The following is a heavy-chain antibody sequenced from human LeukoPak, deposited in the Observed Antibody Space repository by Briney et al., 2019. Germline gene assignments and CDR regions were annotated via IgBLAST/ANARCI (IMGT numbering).Heavy chain of an antibody. Sequence: PGGSLRLSCAASGXTFSNAWMSWVRQPPGKGQEWVGRIKSKADGGTTDYAEPVKGRVTISRDDSKSTLYLQMNSLKTEDTALYYCAAVSVDYGDSSFDFWGQGTLVTVSS. D-gene: IGHD4-17*01. CDR2: IKSKADGGTT. V-gene: IGHV3-15*01. CDR1: GXTFSNAW. CDR3: AAVSVDYGDSSFDF. J-gene: IGHJ4*02.